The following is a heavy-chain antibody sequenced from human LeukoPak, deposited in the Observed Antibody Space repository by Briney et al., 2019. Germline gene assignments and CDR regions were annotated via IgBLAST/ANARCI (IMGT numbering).Heavy chain of an antibody. CDR2: IYYSGST. J-gene: IGHJ5*02. V-gene: IGHV4-59*01. D-gene: IGHD2-21*01. Sequence: NTSETLSLTCTVSGGSISSYYWSWIRQPPGKGLEWIGYIYYSGSTNYNPSLKSRVTISVDTSKNQFSLKLGSVAAADTAVYYCAPVAYCGGDCFWGGWFARWGQGTLVTVSS. CDR1: GGSISSYY. CDR3: APVAYCGGDCFWGGWFAR.